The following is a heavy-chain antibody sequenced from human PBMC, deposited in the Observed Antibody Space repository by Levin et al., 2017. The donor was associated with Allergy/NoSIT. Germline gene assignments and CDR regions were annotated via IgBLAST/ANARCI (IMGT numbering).Heavy chain of an antibody. CDR2: IYPGDSDT. CDR1: GYSFTSYW. D-gene: IGHD4-11*01. V-gene: IGHV5-51*01. CDR3: ARRDSTVTTALHNFDY. Sequence: GESLKISCKGSGYSFTSYWIGWVRQMPGKGLEWMGIIYPGDSDTRYSPSFQGQVTISADKSISTAYLQWSSLKASDTAMYYCARRDSTVTTALHNFDYWGQGTLVTVSS. J-gene: IGHJ4*02.